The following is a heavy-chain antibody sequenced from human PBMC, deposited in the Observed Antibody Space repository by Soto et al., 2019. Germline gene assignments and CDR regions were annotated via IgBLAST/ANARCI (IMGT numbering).Heavy chain of an antibody. CDR1: GFTFDSYE. CDR2: ISGSGGST. D-gene: IGHD6-19*01. CDR3: AKSAVAVAGTGYLQH. J-gene: IGHJ1*01. V-gene: IGHV3-23*01. Sequence: GGSLRLSCAASGFTFDSYEMNWARQAPGKGLEWVSAISGSGGSTYYADSVKGRFTISRDNSKNTLYLQMNSLRAEDTAVYYCAKSAVAVAGTGYLQHWGQGTLVTVSS.